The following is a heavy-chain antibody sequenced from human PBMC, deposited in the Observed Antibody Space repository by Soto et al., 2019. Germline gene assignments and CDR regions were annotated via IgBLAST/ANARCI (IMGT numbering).Heavy chain of an antibody. Sequence: SETLSLTCTVSGGSISSDYWSWVRQPRGKGLEWIGYIYYSGSTNYNPSLKSRVTISVDTSKNQFSLKLSSVTAADTAVYYCARVYCSSTSCFRRVGWFDPWGQGTLVTVSS. CDR1: GGSISSDY. CDR3: ARVYCSSTSCFRRVGWFDP. J-gene: IGHJ5*02. CDR2: IYYSGST. D-gene: IGHD2-2*01. V-gene: IGHV4-59*13.